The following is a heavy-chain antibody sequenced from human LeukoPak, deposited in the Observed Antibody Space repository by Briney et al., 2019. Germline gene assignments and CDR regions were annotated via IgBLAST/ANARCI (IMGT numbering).Heavy chain of an antibody. V-gene: IGHV4-39*01. CDR2: IYYSGST. D-gene: IGHD3-9*01. J-gene: IGHJ4*02. CDR3: ARVLRYFDWLPISLFDY. CDR1: GGSISSSSYY. Sequence: SETLSLTCTVSGGSISSSSYYWGWIRQPSGKGLEWIGSIYYSGSTYYNPSLKSRVTISVDTSKNQFSLKLSSVTAADTAVYYCARVLRYFDWLPISLFDYWGQGTLVTVSS.